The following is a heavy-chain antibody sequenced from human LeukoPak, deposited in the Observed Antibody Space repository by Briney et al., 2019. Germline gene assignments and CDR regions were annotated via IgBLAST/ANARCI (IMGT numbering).Heavy chain of an antibody. D-gene: IGHD4-17*01. V-gene: IGHV1-2*02. CDR1: GYTFTGYY. Sequence: ASVKVSCKASGYTFTGYYMHWVRQAPGQGLEWMGWINPNSGGTNYAQKFQGRVTMTRDTSISTAYMELSRLRSDDTAVYYCGRDGTTVTPDAFDIWGQGTMVTVSS. CDR3: GRDGTTVTPDAFDI. J-gene: IGHJ3*02. CDR2: INPNSGGT.